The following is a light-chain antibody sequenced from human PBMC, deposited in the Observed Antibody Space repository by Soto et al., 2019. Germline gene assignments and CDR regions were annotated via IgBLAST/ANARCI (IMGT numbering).Light chain of an antibody. CDR1: NSNIGNNH. CDR2: ENN. CDR3: ATWDSSLTTVV. V-gene: IGLV1-51*02. Sequence: QSVLAQPPSVSAAPGQRVTISCSGSNSNIGNNHVSWYQQLPGTAPKLFIFENNKRPSGIPDRFSGSKSGTSATLGITGLQTGDEADFYCATWDSSLTTVVFGGGTKLTVL. J-gene: IGLJ2*01.